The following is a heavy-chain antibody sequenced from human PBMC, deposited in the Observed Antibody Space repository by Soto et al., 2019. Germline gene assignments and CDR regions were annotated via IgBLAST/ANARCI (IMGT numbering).Heavy chain of an antibody. D-gene: IGHD3-22*01. CDR1: GGSISSTNW. J-gene: IGHJ3*02. Sequence: QVQLQESGPGLLKPSGTLSLTCTVSGGSISSTNWWSWVRQPPGKGLEWIGEIFHSGNTNYNPSLTSRVTISVDKSKNQFSLKPTSVTAAATAVYYCARNYDTSEGDAFDIWGQGTMVTVSS. CDR3: ARNYDTSEGDAFDI. CDR2: IFHSGNT. V-gene: IGHV4-4*02.